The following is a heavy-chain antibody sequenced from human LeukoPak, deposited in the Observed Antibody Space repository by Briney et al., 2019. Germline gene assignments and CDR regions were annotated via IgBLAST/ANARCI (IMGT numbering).Heavy chain of an antibody. Sequence: PSETLSLTCTVSGGSISSYYWSWIRQPAGKGLEWIGRIYTSGSTNYNPSLKSRVTMSVDTSKNQFSLKLSPVTAADTAVYYCARAGPTRGYSKHNWFDPWGQGTLVTVSS. CDR3: ARAGPTRGYSKHNWFDP. J-gene: IGHJ5*02. D-gene: IGHD6-13*01. CDR2: IYTSGST. CDR1: GGSISSYY. V-gene: IGHV4-4*07.